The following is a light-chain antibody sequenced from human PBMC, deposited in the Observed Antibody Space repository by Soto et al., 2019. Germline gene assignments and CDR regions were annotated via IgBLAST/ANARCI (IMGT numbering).Light chain of an antibody. CDR3: QKYNSAPRP. V-gene: IGKV1-27*01. Sequence: DIQMTQSPSSLSASVGDRVTITCRSSQGISTDLAWYQQKPGKVPKLLIYAASTLQSGVPSRFSGSGSWTDVTLTILRLQPEDVATDSCQKYNSAPRPCGVGTKGEIK. J-gene: IGKJ4*01. CDR1: QGISTD. CDR2: AAS.